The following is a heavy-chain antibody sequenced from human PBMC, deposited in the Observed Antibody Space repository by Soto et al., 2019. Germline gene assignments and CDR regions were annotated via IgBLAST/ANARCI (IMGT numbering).Heavy chain of an antibody. CDR3: ARGRASGSYYLLDY. Sequence: ASVKVSGKASGDTFTTYDINWVRQATGHGLEWMGWINPNSGNIGYAQRFQGRVTMTRDTAIRTAYMEVSSLRSDDTAVYYCARGRASGSYYLLDYWGQGTLVTVSS. CDR1: GDTFTTYD. CDR2: INPNSGNI. J-gene: IGHJ4*02. V-gene: IGHV1-8*01. D-gene: IGHD3-10*01.